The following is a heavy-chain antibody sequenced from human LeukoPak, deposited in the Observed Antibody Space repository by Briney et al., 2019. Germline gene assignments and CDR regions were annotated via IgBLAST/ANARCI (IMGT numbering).Heavy chain of an antibody. CDR3: ARDDKRDGYNYDFDY. CDR1: GYTFTSYY. V-gene: IGHV1-46*01. J-gene: IGHJ4*02. CDR2: INPSGGST. Sequence: ASVKVSCKASGYTFTSYYMHWVRQAPGQGLEWMGIINPSGGSTSYAQKFQGRVTMTRDMSTSTVYMGLSSLRSEDTAVYYCARDDKRDGYNYDFDYWGQGTLVTVSS. D-gene: IGHD5-24*01.